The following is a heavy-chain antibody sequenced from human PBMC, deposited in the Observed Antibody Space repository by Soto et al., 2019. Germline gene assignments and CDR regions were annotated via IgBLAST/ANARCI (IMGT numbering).Heavy chain of an antibody. J-gene: IGHJ4*02. CDR2: ISGSGGST. V-gene: IGHV3-23*01. CDR1: GFTFSSYA. CDR3: AASAGILAVRSGGAY. D-gene: IGHD6-6*01. Sequence: GSLRPSCAAPGFTFSSYALSWVRQAPGKGLEWVSAISGSGGSTYYADSVKGRFTNSRDNSKNTLYLQMNSLRAEDTAVYYFAASAGILAVRSGGAYWGQGTRVPVSS.